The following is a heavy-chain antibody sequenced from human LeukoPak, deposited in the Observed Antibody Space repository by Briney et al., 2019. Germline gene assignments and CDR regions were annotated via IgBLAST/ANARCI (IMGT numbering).Heavy chain of an antibody. J-gene: IGHJ4*02. CDR1: GYTFINYC. V-gene: IGHV1-46*01. CDR2: MSPSGGST. CDR3: ARSSSLAKYSFDY. D-gene: IGHD2-2*01. Sequence: ASVKVSCKVSGYTFINYCIHWVRQAPGQGLEGMGLMSPSGGSTDHAQKFQGRVTMTRDTSTSAVYMDLSSLRSEDTAVYYCARSSSLAKYSFDYWGQGTLVTVSS.